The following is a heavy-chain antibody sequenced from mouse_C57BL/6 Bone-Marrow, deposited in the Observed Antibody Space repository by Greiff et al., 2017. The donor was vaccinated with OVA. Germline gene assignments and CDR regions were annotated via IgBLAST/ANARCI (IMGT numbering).Heavy chain of an antibody. CDR2: ISSGGSYT. CDR1: GFTFSSYG. Sequence: VQLKESGGDLVKPGGSLKLSCAASGFTFSSYGMSWVRQTPDKRLEWVATISSGGSYTYYPDSVKGRFTISRDNAKNTLYLQMSSLKSEDTAMYYCARRVYYFDYWGQGTTLTVSS. CDR3: ARRVYYFDY. J-gene: IGHJ2*01. V-gene: IGHV5-6*01.